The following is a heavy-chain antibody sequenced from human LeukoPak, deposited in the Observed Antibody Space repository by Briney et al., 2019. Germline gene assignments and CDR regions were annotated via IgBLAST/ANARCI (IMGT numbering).Heavy chain of an antibody. CDR3: ARDRRSGSYGGMFDY. Sequence: PGGSLRLSCAASGFTFSSYSMNWVRQAPGKGLEWVSYISSSSSNIYYADSVKGRFTISRDNAKNSLYLQMNSLRAEDTAVYYCARDRRSGSYGGMFDYWGQGTLVTVSS. CDR1: GFTFSSYS. J-gene: IGHJ4*02. V-gene: IGHV3-48*01. D-gene: IGHD3-10*01. CDR2: ISSSSSNI.